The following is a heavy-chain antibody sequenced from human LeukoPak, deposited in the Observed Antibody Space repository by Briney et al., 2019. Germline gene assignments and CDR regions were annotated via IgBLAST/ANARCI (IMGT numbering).Heavy chain of an antibody. V-gene: IGHV3-74*01. CDR2: INNDGSRT. Sequence: GGSLRLSCAASGFTFSTYWMHWVRQVPGKGLVWVSRINNDGSRTTYADSVKGRFTISRDNSKNTLYLQMNSLRAEDTAVYYCATRFGSGWYISSHTGWGQGTLVTVSS. D-gene: IGHD6-19*01. J-gene: IGHJ4*02. CDR3: ATRFGSGWYISSHTG. CDR1: GFTFSTYW.